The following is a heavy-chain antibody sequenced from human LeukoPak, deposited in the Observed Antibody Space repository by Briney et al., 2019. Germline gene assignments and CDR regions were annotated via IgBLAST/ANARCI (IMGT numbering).Heavy chain of an antibody. CDR2: IYPGDSDT. V-gene: IGHV5-51*01. D-gene: IGHD2-2*01. Sequence: GESLKISRKGSGYSFTSYWIGWVRQMPGKGLEWMGIIYPGDSDTRYSPSFQGQVTISADKSISTAYLQWSSLKASDTAMYYCARRVWEYQLLSDDAFDIWGQGTMVTVSS. J-gene: IGHJ3*02. CDR3: ARRVWEYQLLSDDAFDI. CDR1: GYSFTSYW.